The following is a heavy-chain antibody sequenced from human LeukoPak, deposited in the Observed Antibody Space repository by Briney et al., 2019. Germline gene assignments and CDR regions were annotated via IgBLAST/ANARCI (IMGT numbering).Heavy chain of an antibody. J-gene: IGHJ3*02. CDR3: ARGRNYYYDSSGYNDAFDI. V-gene: IGHV1-46*01. CDR1: GYTFTSYQ. D-gene: IGHD3-22*01. Sequence: ASVKVSCKASGYTFTSYQMHWVRQAPGQGLEWMGIINPSDSSTSYAQKFQGRVTMTRDTSTSTVYMELSSLRSEDTAVYYCARGRNYYYDSSGYNDAFDIWGQGTMVTVSS. CDR2: INPSDSST.